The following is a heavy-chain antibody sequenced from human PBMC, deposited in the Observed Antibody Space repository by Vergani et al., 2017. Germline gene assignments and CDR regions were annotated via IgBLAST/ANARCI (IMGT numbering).Heavy chain of an antibody. J-gene: IGHJ4*02. D-gene: IGHD2-15*01. CDR1: GFTFSDYY. Sequence: QVHLVESGGGLVKPGGSLRLSCAASGFTFSDYYMSWIRQAPGKRLEWVSYISGSGSTIYYADSVKGRFTISRDNSKNTLYLQMNSLRAEDTAVYYCARTLDIVVVVAALGYWGQGTLVTVSS. CDR2: ISGSGSTI. V-gene: IGHV3-11*04. CDR3: ARTLDIVVVVAALGY.